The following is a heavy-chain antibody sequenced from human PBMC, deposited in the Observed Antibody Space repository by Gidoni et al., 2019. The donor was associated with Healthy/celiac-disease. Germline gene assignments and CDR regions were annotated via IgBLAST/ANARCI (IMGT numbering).Heavy chain of an antibody. CDR2: IWYDGSNK. J-gene: IGHJ4*02. Sequence: QVQLVESGGGVVQPGRSLRLSCAASGFPFSSYGMHWVRQAPGKGLEWVAVIWYDGSNKYYADSVKGRFTISRDNSKNTLYLQMNSLRAEDTAVYYCARSAKSRIAAAAYYFDYWGQGTLVTVSS. D-gene: IGHD6-13*01. CDR3: ARSAKSRIAAAAYYFDY. CDR1: GFPFSSYG. V-gene: IGHV3-33*01.